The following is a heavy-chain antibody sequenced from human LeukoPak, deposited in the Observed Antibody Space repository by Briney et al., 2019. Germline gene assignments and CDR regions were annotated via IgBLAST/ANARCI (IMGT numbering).Heavy chain of an antibody. CDR1: GGSFSGYY. CDR2: INHSGST. J-gene: IGHJ2*01. Sequence: PSETLSLTCAVYGGSFSGYYWSWIRQSPGKGLEWIGEINHSGSTNYNPSLKSRVTISVDTSKNQFSLRLSSVTAADTAVYYCARRRQYDSSLFWNFDLWGHGTLVTVSS. D-gene: IGHD6-6*01. CDR3: ARRRQYDSSLFWNFDL. V-gene: IGHV4-34*01.